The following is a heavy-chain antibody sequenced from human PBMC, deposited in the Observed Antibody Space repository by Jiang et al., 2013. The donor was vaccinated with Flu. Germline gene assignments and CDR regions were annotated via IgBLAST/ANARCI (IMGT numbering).Heavy chain of an antibody. Sequence: SGAEVKKPGASVNISCKASGYTFTSYAIYWVRQAPGHRLEWMGWISGGSGKIRYSQRFQDRVTITRDTSANTAYMEVSRLESEDTAVYYCAREKIAATIGHSAYALSVWGQGTTVTVSS. V-gene: IGHV1-3*01. CDR2: ISGGSGKI. D-gene: IGHD6-6*01. CDR3: AREKIAATIGHSAYALSV. CDR1: GYTFTSYA. J-gene: IGHJ6*02.